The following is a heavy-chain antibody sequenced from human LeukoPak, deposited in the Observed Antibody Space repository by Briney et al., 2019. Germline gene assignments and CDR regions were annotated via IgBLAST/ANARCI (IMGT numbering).Heavy chain of an antibody. CDR1: YW. CDR2: IKYDGDEE. J-gene: IGHJ4*02. CDR3: KSGGAAPGSFDN. V-gene: IGHV3-7*01. D-gene: IGHD6-13*01. Sequence: YWMSWMRXXPGKGLEWVANIKYDGDEEYYVDSVKGRFTISRDNAKSSLYLQLNSLRVEDTAVYYCKSGGAAPGSFDNWGQGTLVTVSP.